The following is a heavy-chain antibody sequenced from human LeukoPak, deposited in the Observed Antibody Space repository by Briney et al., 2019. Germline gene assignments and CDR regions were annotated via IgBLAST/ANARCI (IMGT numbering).Heavy chain of an antibody. Sequence: ASVKVSCKVSGYTLTELSMHWVRQAPGKGLEGMGGFDPEDGETIYAQKFQGRVTMTEDTSTDTAYMELSSLRSEDTAVYYCATTRGISPPFDYWGQGTLVTVSS. CDR3: ATTRGISPPFDY. J-gene: IGHJ4*02. CDR1: GYTLTELS. D-gene: IGHD3-16*01. CDR2: FDPEDGET. V-gene: IGHV1-24*01.